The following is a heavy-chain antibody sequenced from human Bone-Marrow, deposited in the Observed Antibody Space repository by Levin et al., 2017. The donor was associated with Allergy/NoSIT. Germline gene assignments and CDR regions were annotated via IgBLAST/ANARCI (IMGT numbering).Heavy chain of an antibody. CDR3: ARRRVLGGSSWYLDY. CDR2: IYPGDSDT. V-gene: IGHV5-51*01. J-gene: IGHJ4*02. CDR1: GYNFMTSW. D-gene: IGHD6-13*01. Sequence: RGESLKISCKGSGYNFMTSWIGWVRQMPGKGLEWMGVIYPGDSDTRYSPSFQGQVTISVDRSINTAYLQWSSLKASDTAIYYCARRRVLGGSSWYLDYWGQGTLVTVSS.